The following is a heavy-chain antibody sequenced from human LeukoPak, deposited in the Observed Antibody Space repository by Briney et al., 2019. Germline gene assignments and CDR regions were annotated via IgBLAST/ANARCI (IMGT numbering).Heavy chain of an antibody. J-gene: IGHJ4*02. D-gene: IGHD3-22*01. CDR1: GFTFSGYA. CDR2: ISGSGGST. CDR3: AKGIQIVVVINPFDY. V-gene: IGHV3-23*01. Sequence: GGSLRLSCAASGFTFSGYAMSWVRQAPGKGLEWVSAISGSGGSTYYADSVKGRFTISRDNSKNTLYLQMNSLSAEDTAVYYCAKGIQIVVVINPFDYWGQGTLVTVSS.